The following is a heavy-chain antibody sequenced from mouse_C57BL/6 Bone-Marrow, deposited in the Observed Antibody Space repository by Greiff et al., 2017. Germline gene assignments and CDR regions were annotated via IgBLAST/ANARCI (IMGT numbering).Heavy chain of an antibody. V-gene: IGHV1-18*01. Sequence: DVQLQESGPELVKPGASVKIPCKASGYTFTDYNMDWVKQSHGKSLEWIGDINPNNGGTIYNQKFKGKATLTVDKSSSTAYMELRSLTSEDTAVYYCARRGVHYEADYAMDYWGQGTSVTVSS. CDR2: INPNNGGT. D-gene: IGHD2-4*01. CDR3: ARRGVHYEADYAMDY. CDR1: GYTFTDYN. J-gene: IGHJ4*01.